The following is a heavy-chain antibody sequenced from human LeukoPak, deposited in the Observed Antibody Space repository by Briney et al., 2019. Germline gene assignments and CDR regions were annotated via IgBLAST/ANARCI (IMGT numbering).Heavy chain of an antibody. V-gene: IGHV1-2*02. Sequence: GASVKVSCKASGGTFSSYAISWVRQAPGQGLEWMGWINPNSGGTNYAQKFQGRVTMTRDTSISTAYMELSRLRSDDTAVYYCASPDVAGIVGATVGYWGQGTLVTVSS. J-gene: IGHJ4*02. CDR2: INPNSGGT. CDR1: GGTFSSYA. CDR3: ASPDVAGIVGATVGY. D-gene: IGHD1-26*01.